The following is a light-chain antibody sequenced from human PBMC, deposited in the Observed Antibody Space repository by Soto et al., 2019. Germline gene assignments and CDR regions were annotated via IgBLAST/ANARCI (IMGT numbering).Light chain of an antibody. CDR1: QSISSW. CDR2: DAS. Sequence: DIHITHSPSTLSSSVLDIFTITCRASQSISSWLAWYQQKPGKAPKLLIYDASSLESGVPSRFSGSGSGTEFTLTISSLQPDDFATYYCQQYNSYITFGQGTRLEIK. J-gene: IGKJ5*01. CDR3: QQYNSYIT. V-gene: IGKV1-5*01.